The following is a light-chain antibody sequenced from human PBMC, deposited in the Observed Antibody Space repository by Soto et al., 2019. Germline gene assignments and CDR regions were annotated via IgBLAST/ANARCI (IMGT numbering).Light chain of an antibody. CDR2: RAP. J-gene: IGKJ1*01. CDR3: YQSWT. Sequence: EIVLTQSPGTLSLSPGERATLSCRSSQSFSGNYLAWYQHKPGQAPRLLIYRAPNMAVGIPDRFSGSGSGTDFALAIGRLETEDYAVYYCYQSWTLGQGTQVDI. CDR1: QSFSGNY. V-gene: IGKV3-20*01.